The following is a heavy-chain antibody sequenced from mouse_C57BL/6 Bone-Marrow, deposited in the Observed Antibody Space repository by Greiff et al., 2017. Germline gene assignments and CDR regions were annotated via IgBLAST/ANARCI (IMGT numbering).Heavy chain of an antibody. CDR1: GYTFTSYG. CDR3: ANYYYGGSYDAMDY. Sequence: QVHVKQSGAELARPGASVKLSCKASGYTFTSYGISWVKQRPGQGLEWIGEIYPRSGNTYYNEKFKGKATLTADKSSSTAYMELRNLTSEDSAVYFCANYYYGGSYDAMDYRGRGKSVTVSA. J-gene: IGHJ4*01. V-gene: IGHV1-81*01. D-gene: IGHD1-1*01. CDR2: IYPRSGNT.